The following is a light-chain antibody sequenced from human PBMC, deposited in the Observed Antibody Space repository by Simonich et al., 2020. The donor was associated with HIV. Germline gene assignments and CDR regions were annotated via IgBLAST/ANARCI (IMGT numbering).Light chain of an antibody. V-gene: IGKV3-15*01. CDR3: QQYNDWPRT. Sequence: EIVMTQSPATLSVSPGERATLSCRASQRGSSNLAWYQQKPGQAPRLLIYAASPRATGIPARFSGSGSGTEFTLTSSSVQSEDFAVYYCQQYNDWPRTFGQGTKVEIK. CDR2: AAS. CDR1: QRGSSN. J-gene: IGKJ1*01.